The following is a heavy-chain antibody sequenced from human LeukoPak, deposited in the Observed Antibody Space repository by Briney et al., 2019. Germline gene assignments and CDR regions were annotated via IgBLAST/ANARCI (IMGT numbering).Heavy chain of an antibody. CDR1: GYTFTGYY. Sequence: RASVKVSCKASGYTFTGYYMHWVRQAPGQGLEWMGWINPNSGGTNYAQKFQGRVTMTRDTSISTAYMELSRLRSDDTAVYYCARGRINIAVAGTPINWFDPWGQGTLVTVSS. D-gene: IGHD6-19*01. V-gene: IGHV1-2*02. CDR2: INPNSGGT. CDR3: ARGRINIAVAGTPINWFDP. J-gene: IGHJ5*02.